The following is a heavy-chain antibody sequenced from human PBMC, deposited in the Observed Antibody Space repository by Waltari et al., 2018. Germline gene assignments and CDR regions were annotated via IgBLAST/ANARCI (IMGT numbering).Heavy chain of an antibody. V-gene: IGHV3-48*01. D-gene: IGHD2-21*01. CDR1: GFTFSSYS. Sequence: EVQLVESGGGLVQPGGSLRLSCAASGFTFSSYSMNWVRQAPGKGLEWVSYISSISSTIYYADSVKGRFTISRDNAKNSLYLQMNSLRAEDTAVYYGARDPLGDYYFDYWGQGTLVTVSS. CDR2: ISSISSTI. CDR3: ARDPLGDYYFDY. J-gene: IGHJ4*02.